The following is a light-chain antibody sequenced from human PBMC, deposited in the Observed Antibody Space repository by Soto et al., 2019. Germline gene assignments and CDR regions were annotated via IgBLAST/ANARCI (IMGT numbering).Light chain of an antibody. Sequence: QSALTQPASVSGSPGQSITISCTGTSSDVGGYNYVSWYQQHPGKAPKLMIYEVSNRPSGVSNRFSGSKSGNTASLTISGLQDEDDADYCCSYATSSSSHPFGTGTKLTVL. J-gene: IGLJ1*01. V-gene: IGLV2-14*01. CDR2: EVS. CDR1: SSDVGGYNY. CDR3: SYATSSSSHP.